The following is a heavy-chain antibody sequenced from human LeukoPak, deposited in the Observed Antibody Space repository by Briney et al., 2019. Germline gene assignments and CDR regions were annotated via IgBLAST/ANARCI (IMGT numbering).Heavy chain of an antibody. J-gene: IGHJ3*02. CDR3: ARPGSGWYAFDI. D-gene: IGHD6-19*01. CDR1: GGSISSSSSY. CDR2: MYYSGST. V-gene: IGHV4-39*01. Sequence: PSETLSLTCTVSGGSISSSSSYWGWLRQPPGKGLEWIGSMYYSGSTYYNPSLKSRVTISVDTSKNQFSLNLSSVTAVDTAVYYCARPGSGWYAFDIWGQGTMVTVSS.